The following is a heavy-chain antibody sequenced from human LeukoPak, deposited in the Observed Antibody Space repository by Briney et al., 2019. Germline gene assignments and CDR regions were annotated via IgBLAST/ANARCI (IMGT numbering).Heavy chain of an antibody. CDR1: GYTFTSYG. CDR2: ISAYNGNT. D-gene: IGHD2-2*01. CDR3: ARDPLVYCSSTSCYPIGDDAFDI. J-gene: IGHJ3*02. Sequence: ASVRLSCTASGYTFTSYGISWVRQAPGQGLEWMGWISAYNGNTNYAQKLQGRVTMTTDTSTSTAYMELRSLRSDDTAVYYCARDPLVYCSSTSCYPIGDDAFDIWGQGTMVTVSS. V-gene: IGHV1-18*01.